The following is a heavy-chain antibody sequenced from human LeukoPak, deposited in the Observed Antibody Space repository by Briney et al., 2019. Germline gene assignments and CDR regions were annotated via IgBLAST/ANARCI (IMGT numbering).Heavy chain of an antibody. V-gene: IGHV1-2*02. CDR3: ARRSTYGDYFDY. CDR2: INPNSGGT. D-gene: IGHD4-17*01. CDR1: GYTFTGYY. J-gene: IGHJ4*02. Sequence: ASVEVSCKASGYTFTGYYMHWVRQAPGQGLEWMGWINPNSGGTNYAQKFQGRVTMTRDTSISTAYMELSRLRSDDTAVYYCARRSTYGDYFDYWGQGTLVTVSS.